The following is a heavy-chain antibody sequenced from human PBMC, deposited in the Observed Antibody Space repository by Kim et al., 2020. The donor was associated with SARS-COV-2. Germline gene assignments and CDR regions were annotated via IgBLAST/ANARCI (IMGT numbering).Heavy chain of an antibody. CDR1: GYTFTSYY. V-gene: IGHV1-46*01. J-gene: IGHJ4*02. Sequence: ASVKVSCKASGYTFTSYYMHWVRQAPGQGLEWMGIINPSGGSTSYAQKFQGRVTMTRDTSTSTVYMELSSLRSEDTAVYYCAREIRYFDWSIRYPGALDYWGQGTLVTVSS. D-gene: IGHD3-9*01. CDR3: AREIRYFDWSIRYPGALDY. CDR2: INPSGGST.